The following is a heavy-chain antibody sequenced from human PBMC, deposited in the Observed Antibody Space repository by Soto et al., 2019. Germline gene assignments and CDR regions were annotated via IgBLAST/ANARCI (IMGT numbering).Heavy chain of an antibody. J-gene: IGHJ4*02. CDR2: ISAYNGNT. D-gene: IGHD6-13*01. CDR3: ARDRGYSSSWYLDY. CDR1: GCTVTTYG. V-gene: IGHV1-18*04. Sequence: APGRISCKASGCTVTTYGISWVGQAPGQGLEWMGWISAYNGNTNYAQKLQGRVTMTTDTYTSTAYMELRSLRSDDTAVYYCARDRGYSSSWYLDYWGQGTLVTVSS.